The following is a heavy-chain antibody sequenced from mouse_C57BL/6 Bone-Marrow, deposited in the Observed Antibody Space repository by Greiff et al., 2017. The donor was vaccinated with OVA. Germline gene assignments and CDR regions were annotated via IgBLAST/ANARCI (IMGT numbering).Heavy chain of an antibody. CDR3: AGATRAWFAY. Sequence: EVKVVESGGGLVKPGGSLKLSCAASGFTFSDYGMHWVRQAPEKGLEWVAYISSASSTIYYAATVKGRFTISRDNAKNTLFLQMTSLRSEDTAMYYCAGATRAWFAYWGQGTLVTVSA. J-gene: IGHJ3*01. CDR1: GFTFSDYG. CDR2: ISSASSTI. D-gene: IGHD6-1*01. V-gene: IGHV5-17*01.